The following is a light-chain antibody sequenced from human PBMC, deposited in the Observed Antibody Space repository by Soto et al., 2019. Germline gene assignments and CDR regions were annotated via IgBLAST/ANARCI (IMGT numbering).Light chain of an antibody. CDR2: DAS. Sequence: IVLTQSPATLSFSPGERSTLSCVASQSVSSSYLAWYQLKPGLAPRLLIYDASSRATGIPDRFSGSGSGTDFTLTINRLEPEDSAVYYCQQRKIWPPVTFGQGTRLEIK. V-gene: IGKV3D-20*02. CDR3: QQRKIWPPVT. CDR1: QSVSSSY. J-gene: IGKJ5*01.